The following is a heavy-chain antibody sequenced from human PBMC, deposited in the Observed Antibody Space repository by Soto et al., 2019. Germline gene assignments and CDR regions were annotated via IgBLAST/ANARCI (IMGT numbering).Heavy chain of an antibody. J-gene: IGHJ4*02. D-gene: IGHD5-12*01. V-gene: IGHV4-34*01. CDR2: INHSGST. Sequence: PSETLSLTCAVYGGSFSGYYWSWIRQPPGKGLEWIGEINHSGSTNYNPSLKSRVTISVDTSKNQFSLKLSSVTAADTAVYYCARLPQGYGASYYFDYWGQGTLVTVAS. CDR3: ARLPQGYGASYYFDY. CDR1: GGSFSGYY.